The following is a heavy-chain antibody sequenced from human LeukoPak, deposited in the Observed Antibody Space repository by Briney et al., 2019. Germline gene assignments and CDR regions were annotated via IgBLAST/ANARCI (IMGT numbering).Heavy chain of an antibody. Sequence: SGPTLVNPTQPLTLTCTFSGFSLITRGVGVGWIRQPPGKALEWLSLIYWDDDKRYNPSLKSRLTVTKDSSKNQVVLTMTNMDPVDTATYYCARTYDSVGYFYANSFDYWGHGTLVTVSS. CDR1: GFSLITRGVG. CDR2: IYWDDDK. J-gene: IGHJ4*01. CDR3: ARTYDSVGYFYANSFDY. V-gene: IGHV2-5*02. D-gene: IGHD3-22*01.